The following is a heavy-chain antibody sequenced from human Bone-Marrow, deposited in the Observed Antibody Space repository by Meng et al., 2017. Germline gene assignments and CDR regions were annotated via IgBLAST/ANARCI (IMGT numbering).Heavy chain of an antibody. V-gene: IGHV3-30*04. CDR1: GFTFSSYA. CDR3: AREKAGVTGRTDAFDF. D-gene: IGHD1-20*01. Sequence: GESLKISCAASGFTFSSYAMHWVRQAPGKGLEWVAVISYDGSNKYYADSVKGRFTISRDNSKNTLYLQMNSLRTEDTAVYYCAREKAGVTGRTDAFDFWGQGTMVTVSS. J-gene: IGHJ3*01. CDR2: ISYDGSNK.